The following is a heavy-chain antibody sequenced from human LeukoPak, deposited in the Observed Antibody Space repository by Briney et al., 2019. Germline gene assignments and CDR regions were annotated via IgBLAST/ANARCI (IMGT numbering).Heavy chain of an antibody. Sequence: GGSLRLSCAASGFTFSSYWMSWVRQAPGKGLEWVANIKQDGSEKNYVDSVKGRFTISRDNSKNSLYLQMNSLRAEDTAVYYCARETKTVYDSISYYYPPGFDYWGQGTLVTVSS. CDR1: GFTFSSYW. CDR2: IKQDGSEK. D-gene: IGHD3-22*01. J-gene: IGHJ4*02. V-gene: IGHV3-7*01. CDR3: ARETKTVYDSISYYYPPGFDY.